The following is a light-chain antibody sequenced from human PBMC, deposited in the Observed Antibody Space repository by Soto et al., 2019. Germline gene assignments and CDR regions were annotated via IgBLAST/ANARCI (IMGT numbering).Light chain of an antibody. CDR2: EDS. CDR3: SSFTNTITLYA. V-gene: IGLV2-14*02. CDR1: SSDVGSYNL. Sequence: QSVLTQPASASGSPGQSITISCTGTSSDVGSYNLVSWYQHHPGKAPKFIIYEDSKRPSGVSNRFSGSKSGNTASLTISGLQAEDESDYYCSSFTNTITLYAFGNGTKFTV. J-gene: IGLJ1*01.